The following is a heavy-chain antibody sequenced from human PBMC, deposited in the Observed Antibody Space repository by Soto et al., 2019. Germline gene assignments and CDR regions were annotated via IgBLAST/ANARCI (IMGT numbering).Heavy chain of an antibody. CDR3: ARDPRPRRIVGATSWFDP. Sequence: QVQLVQSGAEVKKPGSSVKVSCKASGGTFSSYAISWVRQAPGQGLEWMGGIIPIFGTANYAQKFQGRVTITADESTSTVYLELSSLRSEDTAVYYFARDPRPRRIVGATSWFDPWGQGTLVTVSS. CDR1: GGTFSSYA. J-gene: IGHJ5*02. V-gene: IGHV1-69*01. CDR2: IIPIFGTA. D-gene: IGHD1-26*01.